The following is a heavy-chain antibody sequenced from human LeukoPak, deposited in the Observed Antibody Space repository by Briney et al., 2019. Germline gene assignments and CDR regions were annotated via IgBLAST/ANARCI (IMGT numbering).Heavy chain of an antibody. CDR1: GVSFSRDS. D-gene: IGHD6-25*01. V-gene: IGHV3-21*01. CDR3: ARHLSGYVVPFFDY. J-gene: IGHJ4*02. Sequence: PGGSLRLSCAASGVSFSRDSMNWVRQALGEGLEWVSSIDYSSKYIYTADSVKGRFTTSRDNAKNSLDLQMNSLKAEDTAVYYCARHLSGYVVPFFDYWGQGTLVTVSS. CDR2: IDYSSKYI.